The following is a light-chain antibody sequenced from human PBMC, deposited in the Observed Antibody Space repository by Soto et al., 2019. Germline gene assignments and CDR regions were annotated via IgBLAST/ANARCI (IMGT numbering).Light chain of an antibody. CDR1: PSNIGSNT. V-gene: IGLV1-44*01. Sequence: QSVLTQPPSASGTPGQRVTISCSGSPSNIGSNTVSWYQQFSGSAPRLIMYGDYRRPSGVPDRFSGSKSGASASLAISGLQSEDEAFFYFAAWDDSLGGHVVFGVGTKLTVL. CDR3: AAWDDSLGGHVV. J-gene: IGLJ2*01. CDR2: GDY.